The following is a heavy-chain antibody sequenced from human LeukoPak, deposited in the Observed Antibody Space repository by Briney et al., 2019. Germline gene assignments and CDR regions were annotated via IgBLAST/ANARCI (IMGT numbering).Heavy chain of an antibody. V-gene: IGHV3-30-3*01. Sequence: GGSLRLSCAASGFTFSSYEMNWVRQAPGKGLEWVADISYDTNSEYYADSVRGRFTISRDNSKNTLYLQMISLIPEDTAVYYCARAAVGTSGWYSFDYWGQGALVTVSS. CDR2: ISYDTNSE. J-gene: IGHJ4*02. CDR1: GFTFSSYE. CDR3: ARAAVGTSGWYSFDY. D-gene: IGHD6-19*01.